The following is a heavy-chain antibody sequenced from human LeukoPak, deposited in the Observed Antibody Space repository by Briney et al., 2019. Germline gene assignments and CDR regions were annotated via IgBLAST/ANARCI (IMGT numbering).Heavy chain of an antibody. Sequence: GGSLRLSCAASGFTFSSYSRNWVRQAPGKGLEWVSSISSSSSYIYYADSVKGRFTISRDNAKNSLYLQMNSLRAEDTAVYYCARDLRYYDSSGYYYFDYWGQGTLVTVSS. CDR1: GFTFSSYS. CDR3: ARDLRYYDSSGYYYFDY. V-gene: IGHV3-21*01. J-gene: IGHJ4*02. D-gene: IGHD3-22*01. CDR2: ISSSSSYI.